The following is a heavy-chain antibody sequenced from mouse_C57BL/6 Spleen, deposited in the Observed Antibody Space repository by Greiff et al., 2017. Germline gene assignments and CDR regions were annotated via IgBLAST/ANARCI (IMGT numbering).Heavy chain of an antibody. CDR1: GYTFTSYW. V-gene: IGHV1-55*01. Sequence: QVQLQQPGAELVKPGASVKMSCKASGYTFTSYWITWVKQRPGQGLEWIGEIYPGSGSTNYNEKFKGKATLTVDTSSSTAYMQLSSLTSEDSAVYYCARGVGLDYGSSYDAMDYWGQGTSVTVSS. D-gene: IGHD1-1*01. CDR3: ARGVGLDYGSSYDAMDY. CDR2: IYPGSGST. J-gene: IGHJ4*01.